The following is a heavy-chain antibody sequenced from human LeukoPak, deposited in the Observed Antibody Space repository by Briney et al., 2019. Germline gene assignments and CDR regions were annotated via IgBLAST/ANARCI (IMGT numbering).Heavy chain of an antibody. CDR2: IYHSGST. Sequence: SETLSLTCAVSGYSISSGYYWGWIRQPPGKGLEWIGSIYHSGSTYYNPSLKSRVTISVDMSKNQFSLKLSSVTAADTAVYYCARLFYYDSSGYYPFGGFDYWGQGTLVTVSS. CDR3: ARLFYYDSSGYYPFGGFDY. J-gene: IGHJ4*02. V-gene: IGHV4-38-2*01. CDR1: GYSISSGYY. D-gene: IGHD3-22*01.